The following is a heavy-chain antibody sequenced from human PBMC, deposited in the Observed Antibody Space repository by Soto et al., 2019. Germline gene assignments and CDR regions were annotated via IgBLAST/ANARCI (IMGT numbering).Heavy chain of an antibody. Sequence: ASVKVSCKASGYTFTSYAMHWVRQAPGQRLEWMGWINAGNGNTKYPQKFQGRVTITRDMSTSTAYMELSSLRSEDTAVYYCAADRGIAAAGTPDANYYYYYGMDVWGQGTTVTVSS. J-gene: IGHJ6*02. V-gene: IGHV1-3*01. CDR3: AADRGIAAAGTPDANYYYYYGMDV. CDR2: INAGNGNT. D-gene: IGHD6-13*01. CDR1: GYTFTSYA.